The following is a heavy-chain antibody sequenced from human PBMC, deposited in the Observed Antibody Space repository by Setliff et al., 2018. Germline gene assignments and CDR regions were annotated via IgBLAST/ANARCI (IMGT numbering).Heavy chain of an antibody. CDR2: IIPILGIA. Sequence: SVKVSCKASGGTFSSYAISWVRQAPGQGPEWMGGIIPILGIANYAQKFQGRVTITADESTSTAYMELSSLRSEDTAVYYCASRDYVWGSYRPTTYNYWGQGTLVTVSS. CDR1: GGTFSSYA. V-gene: IGHV1-69*10. D-gene: IGHD3-16*02. CDR3: ASRDYVWGSYRPTTYNY. J-gene: IGHJ4*02.